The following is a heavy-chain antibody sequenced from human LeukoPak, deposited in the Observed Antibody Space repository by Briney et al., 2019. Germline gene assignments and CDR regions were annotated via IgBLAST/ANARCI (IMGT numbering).Heavy chain of an antibody. CDR2: ISGSGGST. V-gene: IGHV3-23*01. D-gene: IGHD4-17*01. Sequence: GGSPRLSRAASGFTFSSYAMSWVRQAPGKGLEWVSAISGSGGSTYYADSVKGRFTISRDNSKNTLYLQMNSLRAEDTAVYYCANAPGGDYTDYWGQGTLVTVSS. CDR3: ANAPGGDYTDY. CDR1: GFTFSSYA. J-gene: IGHJ4*02.